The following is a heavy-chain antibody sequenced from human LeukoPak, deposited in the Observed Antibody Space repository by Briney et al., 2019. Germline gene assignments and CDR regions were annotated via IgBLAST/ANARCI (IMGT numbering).Heavy chain of an antibody. V-gene: IGHV3-15*07. Sequence: GGSLRLSCVASGFTFSSYAINWVRQAPGKGLKWVGRIKSKTDGGTTDYAAPVKGRFTISRDDSKNTLYLQMNSLKTEDTAVYYCTTDVWDSSVEFDYWGQGTLVTVSS. CDR3: TTDVWDSSVEFDY. J-gene: IGHJ4*02. CDR2: IKSKTDGGTT. D-gene: IGHD3-22*01. CDR1: GFTFSSYA.